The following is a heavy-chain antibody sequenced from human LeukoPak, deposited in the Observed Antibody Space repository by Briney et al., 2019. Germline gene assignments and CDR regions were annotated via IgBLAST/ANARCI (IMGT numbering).Heavy chain of an antibody. V-gene: IGHV3-21*01. J-gene: IGHJ3*02. D-gene: IGHD3-3*01. CDR1: GFTFSSYS. Sequence: PGGSLRLSCATSGFTFSSYSMNWVRQAPGKGLEWVSSISSSSSYIYYADSVKGRFTISRDNAKNSLYLQMNSLRAEDTAVYYCARDGIFGPFDIWGQGTMVTVSP. CDR2: ISSSSSYI. CDR3: ARDGIFGPFDI.